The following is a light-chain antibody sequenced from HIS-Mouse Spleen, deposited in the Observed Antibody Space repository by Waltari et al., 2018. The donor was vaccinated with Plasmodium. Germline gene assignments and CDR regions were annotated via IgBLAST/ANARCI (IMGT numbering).Light chain of an antibody. CDR1: SSNIGAGYD. CDR3: QSYDSSLSGPFYV. Sequence: QSVLTQPPSVSGAPGQRVTISCTGSSSNIGAGYDVPWYQQLPGTAPKLLIYGNSNRPSGVPDRFSGSKSGTSASLAITGLQAEDEADYYCQSYDSSLSGPFYVFGTGTKVTVL. V-gene: IGLV1-40*01. J-gene: IGLJ1*01. CDR2: GNS.